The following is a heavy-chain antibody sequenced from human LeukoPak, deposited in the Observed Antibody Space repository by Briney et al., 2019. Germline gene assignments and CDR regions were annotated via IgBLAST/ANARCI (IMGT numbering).Heavy chain of an antibody. Sequence: ASVTVSCKSSGYTFTGYYMHWVRQAPGQGLEWMGWINPNHGDTNYAQKFQDRVSMTRDTSISKAYMHLSRLRSADTAVYYCARDSVTDYGNKNFDYWGQGTLVTVSS. D-gene: IGHD4-17*01. V-gene: IGHV1-2*02. J-gene: IGHJ4*02. CDR3: ARDSVTDYGNKNFDY. CDR2: INPNHGDT. CDR1: GYTFTGYY.